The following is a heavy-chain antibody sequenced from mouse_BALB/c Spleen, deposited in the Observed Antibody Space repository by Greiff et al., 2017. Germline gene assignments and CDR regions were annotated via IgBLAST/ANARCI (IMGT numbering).Heavy chain of an antibody. V-gene: IGHV5-17*02. J-gene: IGHJ3*01. CDR2: ISSGSSTI. CDR3: AREYD. CDR1: GFTFSSFG. Sequence: EVKLMESGGGLVQPGGSRKLSCAASGFTFSSFGMHWVRQAPEKGLEWVAYISSGSSTIYYADTVKGRFTISRDNPKNTLFLQMTSLRSEDTAMYYCAREYDWGQGTLVTVSA. D-gene: IGHD2-10*02.